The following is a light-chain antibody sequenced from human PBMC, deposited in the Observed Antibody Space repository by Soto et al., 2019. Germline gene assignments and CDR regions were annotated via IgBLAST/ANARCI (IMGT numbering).Light chain of an antibody. CDR2: GAS. CDR1: QSVSSD. V-gene: IGKV3-15*01. Sequence: EIVMTQSPATLSVSPGERATLSCRASQSVSSDLAWYQQIPGQAPRLLIYGASTRATGIPARFSGSGSGTEFTLTISSLQSEDIGIYYCQQYDSWPYTFGPVSKVHFK. CDR3: QQYDSWPYT. J-gene: IGKJ3*01.